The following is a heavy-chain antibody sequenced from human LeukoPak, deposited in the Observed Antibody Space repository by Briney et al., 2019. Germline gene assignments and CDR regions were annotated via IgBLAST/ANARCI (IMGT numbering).Heavy chain of an antibody. V-gene: IGHV3-33*01. J-gene: IGHJ1*01. CDR1: GSTFSSYG. CDR3: ASTAAGPFQH. CDR2: IWYDGSNK. D-gene: IGHD6-13*01. Sequence: PGGSLRLSCAASGSTFSSYGMHWVRQAPGKGLEWVAVIWYDGSNKYYADSVKGRFTISRDNSKNTLYLQMNSLRAEDTAVYYCASTAAGPFQHWGQGTLVTVSS.